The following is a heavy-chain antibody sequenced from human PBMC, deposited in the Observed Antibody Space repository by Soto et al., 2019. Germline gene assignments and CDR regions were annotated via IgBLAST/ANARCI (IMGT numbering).Heavy chain of an antibody. CDR2: INAGNGNT. J-gene: IGHJ4*02. V-gene: IGHV1-3*01. D-gene: IGHD6-19*01. Sequence: ASVKVSCKASGYTFTSYAMHWVRQAPGQRLEWMGWINAGNGNTKYSQKFQGRVTITRDTSASTAYMELSSLRSEDTAVYYCARRMGIAVAGAKAAFDYWGQGTLVTVSS. CDR3: ARRMGIAVAGAKAAFDY. CDR1: GYTFTSYA.